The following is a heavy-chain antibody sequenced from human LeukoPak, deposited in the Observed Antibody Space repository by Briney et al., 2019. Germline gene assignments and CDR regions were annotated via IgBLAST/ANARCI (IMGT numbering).Heavy chain of an antibody. CDR3: AGIAAAGLDP. J-gene: IGHJ5*02. CDR2: INPSGGST. V-gene: IGHV1-46*01. Sequence: ASVKVSCKASGYTFTSYYMHWVRQAPGQGLEWMGIINPSGGSTSYAQKFQGRVTMTRDTSTSTAYMELSSLRSEDTAVYYCAGIAAAGLDPWGQGTLVTVSS. CDR1: GYTFTSYY. D-gene: IGHD6-13*01.